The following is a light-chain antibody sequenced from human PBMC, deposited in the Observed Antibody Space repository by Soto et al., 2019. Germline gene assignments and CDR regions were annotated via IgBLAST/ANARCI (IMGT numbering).Light chain of an antibody. Sequence: EIVMTQSPATLSVSPGETASLSCRASQSAGNFLAWYQQKPGQAPRLLIYYISTRATGIPARFSGSGSGTEFTLTINNLQSEDSAVYYCQQHNQWPITVGQGTRREIK. CDR3: QQHNQWPIT. V-gene: IGKV3D-15*01. CDR1: QSAGNF. CDR2: YIS. J-gene: IGKJ5*01.